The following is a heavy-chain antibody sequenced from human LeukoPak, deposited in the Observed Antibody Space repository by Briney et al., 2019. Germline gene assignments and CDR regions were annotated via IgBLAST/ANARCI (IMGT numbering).Heavy chain of an antibody. D-gene: IGHD3-22*01. CDR1: GFTFSSYA. Sequence: GWSLRLSFAASGFTFSSYAMSWVRQAPGKGREWVSAISGSGGSTYYADSVKGRFTISRDNSKNTLYLQMNSLRAEDTAVYYCAKDRNYYDSSGYPDYWGQGTLVTVSS. CDR3: AKDRNYYDSSGYPDY. J-gene: IGHJ4*02. V-gene: IGHV3-23*01. CDR2: ISGSGGST.